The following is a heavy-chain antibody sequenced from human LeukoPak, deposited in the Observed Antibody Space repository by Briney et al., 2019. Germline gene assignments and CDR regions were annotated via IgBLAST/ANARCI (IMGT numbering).Heavy chain of an antibody. J-gene: IGHJ4*02. D-gene: IGHD2-8*01. CDR2: IGTAGNT. CDR3: ARDPGGVVYFDY. CDR1: GFTFSSHD. Sequence: GGSLRLSCAASGFTFSSHDMHWVRQPTGKGLEWVSVIGTAGNTYYADSVKGRFTISRDNSKNTLYLQMNTLRAEDTAVYYCARDPGGVVYFDYWGQGTLVTVSS. V-gene: IGHV3-13*01.